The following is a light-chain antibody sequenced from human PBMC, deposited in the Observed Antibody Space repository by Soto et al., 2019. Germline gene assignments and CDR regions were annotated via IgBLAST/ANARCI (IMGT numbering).Light chain of an antibody. CDR1: NVGSKS. J-gene: IGLJ1*01. CDR2: DAS. V-gene: IGLV3-21*02. CDR3: QVWDSTSDHYV. Sequence: ELTQPPSVSVAPGQTARIACGGSNVGSKSVHWYQQKPGQAPVLVVYDASDRPSGIPERFSGSNSGNTATLTISRVEAGDEADYFCQVWDSTSDHYVFGTGTKVTVL.